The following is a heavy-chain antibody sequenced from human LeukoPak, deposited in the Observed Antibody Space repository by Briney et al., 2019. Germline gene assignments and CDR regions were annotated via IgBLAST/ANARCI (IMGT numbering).Heavy chain of an antibody. J-gene: IGHJ3*02. V-gene: IGHV6-1*01. CDR2: TYYRSKWYN. D-gene: IGHD3-16*01. CDR1: GDSVSSNSAA. CDR3: ARDGDWGILAFDI. Sequence: SQTLSLTCAISGDSVSSNSAAWNWIRQSPSRALEWLGRTYYRSKWYNDYAVSVKSRITINPDTLKNQFSLQLKSVTPEDTAVYYCARDGDWGILAFDIWGQGTVVTISS.